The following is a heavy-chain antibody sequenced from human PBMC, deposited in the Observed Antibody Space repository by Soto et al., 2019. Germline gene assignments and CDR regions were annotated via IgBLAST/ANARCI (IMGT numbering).Heavy chain of an antibody. D-gene: IGHD3-9*01. CDR2: ISYEGSKR. V-gene: IGHV3-30*18. J-gene: IGHJ4*02. Sequence: QVQLGESGGGVVQPGKSLRLSCVGSGFTFGNYAMYWVRQAPGKGLEWVAFISYEGSKRYHADSVKGQFTISRDNARNTLYLQMDRLRREDTAVYYCAKGGGAPGYPIDSWGQGTLVTVSS. CDR1: GFTFGNYA. CDR3: AKGGGAPGYPIDS.